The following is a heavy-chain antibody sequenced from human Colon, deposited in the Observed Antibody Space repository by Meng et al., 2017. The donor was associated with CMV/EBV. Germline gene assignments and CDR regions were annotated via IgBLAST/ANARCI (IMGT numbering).Heavy chain of an antibody. CDR2: IKQDGSEK. Sequence: GESLKISCAAPGFTFSSYWMSWVRQAPGKGLEWVANIKQDGSEKYYVDSVKGRFTISRDNAKNSLYLQMNSLRAEDTAVYYCAREYYDSSLVDYWGQGTLVTVSS. CDR3: AREYYDSSLVDY. CDR1: GFTFSSYW. V-gene: IGHV3-7*01. D-gene: IGHD3-22*01. J-gene: IGHJ4*02.